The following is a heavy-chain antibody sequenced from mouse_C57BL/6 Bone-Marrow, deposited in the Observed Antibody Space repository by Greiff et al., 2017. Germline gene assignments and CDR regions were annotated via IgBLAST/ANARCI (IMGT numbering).Heavy chain of an antibody. V-gene: IGHV14-2*01. Sequence: VHVQQSGAELVKPGASVKLSCTASGFNINDYYMHWVKQRTEQGLEWIGRIDPEDGETKYAPKFKGKATITADTSSNTAYLQVSSLTYEDTAVYYCARTYSNYNYWGQGTTLTVSS. CDR3: ARTYSNYNY. D-gene: IGHD2-5*01. CDR2: IDPEDGET. J-gene: IGHJ2*01. CDR1: GFNINDYY.